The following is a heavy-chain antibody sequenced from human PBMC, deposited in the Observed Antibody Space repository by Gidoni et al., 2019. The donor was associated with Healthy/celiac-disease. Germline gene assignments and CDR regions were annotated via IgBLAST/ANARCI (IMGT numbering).Heavy chain of an antibody. CDR3: ARSPGCGIYPNDY. CDR2: RIPILGIA. V-gene: IGHV1-69*04. Sequence: QVQLVQSGAEVKTPGSSVKVSCKASGGNFSSYAIRWVRQAPGQGLEWMGRRIPILGIANYAQKFQGRVTITADKSTSTAYMELSILSPEDTAVYYCARSPGCGIYPNDYWGHGTLVAVSS. D-gene: IGHD1-26*01. CDR1: GGNFSSYA. J-gene: IGHJ4*01.